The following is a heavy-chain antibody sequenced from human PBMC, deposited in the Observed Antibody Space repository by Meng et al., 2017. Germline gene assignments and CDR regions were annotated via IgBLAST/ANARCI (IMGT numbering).Heavy chain of an antibody. Sequence: HTTVKEHRPSLLPPTPTLTLACLFSGFSLRSCGVGVGWIRQPPGKALEWLALIYCDDDKRYSPSLKSRITITKDTSKNQVVLTMTNMDPVDTATYYCAHSYGSNFDYWGQGTLVTVSS. D-gene: IGHD3-10*01. V-gene: IGHV2-5*02. CDR1: GFSLRSCGVG. CDR3: AHSYGSNFDY. CDR2: IYCDDDK. J-gene: IGHJ4*02.